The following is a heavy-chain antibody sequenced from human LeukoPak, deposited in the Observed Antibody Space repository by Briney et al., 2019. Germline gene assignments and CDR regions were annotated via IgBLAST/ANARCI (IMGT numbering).Heavy chain of an antibody. J-gene: IGHJ4*02. CDR3: AKRAFRESGTHDY. Sequence: QVGGSLRLSCVASGFTFGDYSVSWVRQAPEKGLERVSSISGGSGAYTDYADSVQGRFTISRDNSKNTLYLQMNRLTAEDTAVYYCAKRAFRESGTHDYWGQGTLVTVSS. CDR1: GFTFGDYS. CDR2: ISGGSGAYT. V-gene: IGHV3-23*01. D-gene: IGHD3-10*01.